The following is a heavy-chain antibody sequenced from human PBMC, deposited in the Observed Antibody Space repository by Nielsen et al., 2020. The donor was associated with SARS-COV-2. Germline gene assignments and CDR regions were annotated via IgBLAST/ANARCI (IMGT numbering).Heavy chain of an antibody. V-gene: IGHV3-48*03. D-gene: IGHD4-17*01. CDR3: ARGNPYGD. CDR1: GFTFSRCE. Sequence: GGSLRLSCVASGFTFSRCEMNWFRQAPGRGPEWVSYISVSGETKNYADSVKGRFTISRDNARNSIYLQVNSLRADDTAVYYCARGNPYGDWGQGTLLIVSS. J-gene: IGHJ4*02. CDR2: ISVSGETK.